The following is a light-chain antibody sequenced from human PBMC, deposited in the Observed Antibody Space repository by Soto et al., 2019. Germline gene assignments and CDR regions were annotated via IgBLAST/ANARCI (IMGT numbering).Light chain of an antibody. CDR3: QQYYSTPYT. Sequence: DIVMTQSPDSLAMSLGERATINCKSSQSVLYSSNHKNYLAWYQQRPGQPPKLLIYWAFTRDSGVPDRFTGSGSGTDFTLTISSLQAEDVAVYYCQQYYSTPYTFGQGTKLEIK. CDR2: WAF. J-gene: IGKJ2*01. CDR1: QSVLYSSNHKNY. V-gene: IGKV4-1*01.